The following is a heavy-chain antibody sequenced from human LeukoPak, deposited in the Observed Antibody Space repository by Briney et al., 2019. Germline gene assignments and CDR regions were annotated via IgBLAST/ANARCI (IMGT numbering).Heavy chain of an antibody. CDR3: ARGSPSLMDV. Sequence: GGSLRLSCAASGLTFSNYWMHWVRQAPGKGLVRVSRINSDGSSTRYADSVKGRFTISRDNAKNTLYLQMNSLRAEDTAVYYCARGSPSLMDVWGKGTTVTVSS. V-gene: IGHV3-74*01. CDR1: GLTFSNYW. J-gene: IGHJ6*04. CDR2: INSDGSST. D-gene: IGHD3-10*01.